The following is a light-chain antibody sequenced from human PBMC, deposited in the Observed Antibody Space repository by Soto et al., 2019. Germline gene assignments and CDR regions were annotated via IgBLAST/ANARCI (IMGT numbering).Light chain of an antibody. J-gene: IGKJ5*01. Sequence: DIQMTQSPSSLSASVGDRVTITCQASQDITNYLNWYQQKPRKAPRLLLYDASSLETGVPSRFSGSGSGTDFSLTISSLQPEDVATYYCQHYDHLPITFGQGTRLEIK. CDR3: QHYDHLPIT. CDR2: DAS. CDR1: QDITNY. V-gene: IGKV1-33*01.